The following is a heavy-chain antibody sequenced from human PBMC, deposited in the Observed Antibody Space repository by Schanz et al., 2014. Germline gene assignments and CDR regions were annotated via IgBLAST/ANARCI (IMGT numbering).Heavy chain of an antibody. J-gene: IGHJ4*02. Sequence: QVQLVESGGGVVQPGRSLRLSCAASGFTFSSYAMHWVRQAPGKGLEWVAVISYDGSNKYYADSVKGRFTISTHNSKNTLYLQMNSLRAEDTAVYYCARLSSGSTDSWGQGTLVTVSS. CDR3: ARLSSGSTDS. D-gene: IGHD6-19*01. CDR2: ISYDGSNK. V-gene: IGHV3-30*14. CDR1: GFTFSSYA.